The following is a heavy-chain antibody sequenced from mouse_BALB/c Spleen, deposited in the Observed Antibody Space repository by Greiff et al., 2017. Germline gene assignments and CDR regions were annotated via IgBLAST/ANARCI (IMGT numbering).Heavy chain of an antibody. V-gene: IGHV1-14*01. CDR1: GYTFTSYV. CDR3: ARYHGNYAHYYAMDY. CDR2: INPYNDGT. J-gene: IGHJ4*01. D-gene: IGHD2-1*01. Sequence: VQLKQSGPELVKPGASVKMSCKASGYTFTSYVMHWVKQKPGQGLEWIGYINPYNDGTKYNEKFKGKATLTSDKSSSTAYMELSSLTSEDSAVYYCARYHGNYAHYYAMDYWGQGTSVTVSS.